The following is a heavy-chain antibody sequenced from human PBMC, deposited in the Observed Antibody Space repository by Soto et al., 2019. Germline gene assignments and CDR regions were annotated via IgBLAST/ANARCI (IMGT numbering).Heavy chain of an antibody. Sequence: QVQLVQSGAEVKKPGSSVKVSCKASGGTFSSYAISWVRQAPGQGLEWMGGIIPIFGTANYAQKFQGRVTISAEKSTSTAYMERRSLRSEDTAVYYCARDRLASSYEYVWGRYYYYGMDVWGQGTTVTVSS. D-gene: IGHD3-16*01. J-gene: IGHJ6*02. CDR1: GGTFSSYA. CDR3: ARDRLASSYEYVWGRYYYYGMDV. CDR2: IIPIFGTA. V-gene: IGHV1-69*06.